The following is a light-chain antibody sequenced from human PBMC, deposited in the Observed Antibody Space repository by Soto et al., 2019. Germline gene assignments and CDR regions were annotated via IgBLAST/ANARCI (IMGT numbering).Light chain of an antibody. J-gene: IGKJ4*01. V-gene: IGKV1-12*01. CDR1: QDITTW. CDR3: QQTKSFPLT. CDR2: AAS. Sequence: DIQMTQSPSSVSASVGDRVTITCRASQDITTWLTWYQQKPGKAPSLLMYAASNLQSGVPSRFSASGSGTDFSLTISSLQPEDFATYYCQQTKSFPLTCGGGTKVEIK.